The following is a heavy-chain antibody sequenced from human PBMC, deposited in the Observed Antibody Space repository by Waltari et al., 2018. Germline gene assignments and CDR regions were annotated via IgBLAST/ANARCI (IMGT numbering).Heavy chain of an antibody. CDR1: GFTFRSNH. Sequence: EVQLVESGGALVHPGGSLRLSCAASGFTFRSNHMAWFRQAPGKGLEWVSIIYAAGSTYYADSVMGRVTISRDNSKNTLHLQMNSLRSEDTAIYYCATARDEETAMVYFDHWGEGSLVSVSS. D-gene: IGHD5-18*01. V-gene: IGHV3-66*02. J-gene: IGHJ4*02. CDR3: ATARDEETAMVYFDH. CDR2: IYAAGST.